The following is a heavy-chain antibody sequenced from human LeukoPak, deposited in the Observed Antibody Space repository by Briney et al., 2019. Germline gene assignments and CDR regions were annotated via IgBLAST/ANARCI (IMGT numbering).Heavy chain of an antibody. CDR1: GGPFSGYY. Sequence: SETLSLTCAVYGGPFSGYYWGWIRQPPGKGLEWIGEINHSGSTNYNPSLKSRVTISVDTSKNQFSLKLSSVTAADTAVYYCARGILLWFGETQFDYWGQGTLVTVSS. CDR3: ARGILLWFGETQFDY. J-gene: IGHJ4*02. V-gene: IGHV4-34*01. D-gene: IGHD3-10*01. CDR2: INHSGST.